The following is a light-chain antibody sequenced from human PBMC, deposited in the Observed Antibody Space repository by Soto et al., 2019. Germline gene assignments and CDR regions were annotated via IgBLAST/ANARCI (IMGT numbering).Light chain of an antibody. Sequence: TVVTQEPSFSVSPGGTVTLTCGLSSGSVSTRHYPSWYQQTPGQAPRTLIYITNTRSSGVPDRFSGSILGSKAALTITGAQADDESDYYCVLYMGNGIWVFGGGTQLTVL. CDR2: ITN. V-gene: IGLV8-61*01. J-gene: IGLJ3*02. CDR3: VLYMGNGIWV. CDR1: SGSVSTRHY.